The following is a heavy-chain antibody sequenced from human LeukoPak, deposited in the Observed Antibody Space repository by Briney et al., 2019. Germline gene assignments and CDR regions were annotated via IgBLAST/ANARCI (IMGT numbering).Heavy chain of an antibody. V-gene: IGHV3-7*03. CDR2: IRQDGREE. Sequence: PGGSLRLSCVASGLSLDKSWMTWVRQAPGRGLEWVANIRQDGREEDLGDSVKGRFTISRDDATSSVYLQMSSVRVEDTAIYYCARGHFFYGWGMDVWGPGTTVTVS. D-gene: IGHD3-10*01. J-gene: IGHJ6*02. CDR1: GLSLDKSW. CDR3: ARGHFFYGWGMDV.